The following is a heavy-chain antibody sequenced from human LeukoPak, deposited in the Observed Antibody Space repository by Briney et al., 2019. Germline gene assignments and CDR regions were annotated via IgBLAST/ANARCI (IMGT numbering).Heavy chain of an antibody. CDR2: IKQDGSQK. D-gene: IGHD6-19*01. CDR3: ARYRYSSI. J-gene: IGHJ4*02. V-gene: IGHV3-7*01. Sequence: GGSLRLSCAASGFTFGTYWSTWVRQLPGKGLEWVANIKQDGSQKYYVDSVKGRFTISRDNAKNSLYLQMNSLRAEDTAVYYCARYRYSSIWGQGTLVTVSS. CDR1: GFTFGTYW.